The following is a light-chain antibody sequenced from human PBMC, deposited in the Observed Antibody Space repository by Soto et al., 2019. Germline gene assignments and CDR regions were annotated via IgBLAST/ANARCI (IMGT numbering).Light chain of an antibody. V-gene: IGLV2-23*01. Sequence: QSALTQPASVSGSPGQSISISCTGTNSTVATYDLVAWYLQHPGNSPRLLIYEATKRQAGTSNRFSGSKSGNTASLTISGLQSEDEADYCFSSFAGSVADYVMFGVGTQRTFL. CDR3: SSFAGSVADYVM. CDR1: NSTVATYDL. J-gene: IGLJ3*02. CDR2: EAT.